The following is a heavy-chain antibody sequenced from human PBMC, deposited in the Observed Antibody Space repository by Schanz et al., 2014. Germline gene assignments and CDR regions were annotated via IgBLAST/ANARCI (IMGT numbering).Heavy chain of an antibody. D-gene: IGHD3-10*01. Sequence: EVQLAESGGGLIQPGGSLRLSCVVSGFSVSNTYMHWVRQPPGKGLEWVSVNSAGTTYYADSVKGRFTFSRDSSKNTVYLQMDSLRADDTSVYYCARGRGYIIGQWGQGILVTVSS. CDR1: GFSVSNTY. V-gene: IGHV3-53*01. CDR2: NSAGTT. CDR3: ARGRGYIIGQ. J-gene: IGHJ4*02.